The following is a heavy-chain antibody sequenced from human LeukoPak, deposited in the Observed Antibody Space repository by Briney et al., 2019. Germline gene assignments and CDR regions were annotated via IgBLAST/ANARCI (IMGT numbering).Heavy chain of an antibody. D-gene: IGHD6-13*01. CDR1: GGTFSSYA. CDR3: ARDVAAAAPDDAFDI. CDR2: INPNSGGT. V-gene: IGHV1-2*06. J-gene: IGHJ3*02. Sequence: ASVKVSCKASGGTFSSYAISWVRQAPGQGLEWMGRINPNSGGTNYAQKFQGRVTMTRDTSISTAHMELSRLRSDDTAVYYCARDVAAAAPDDAFDIWGQGTMVTVSS.